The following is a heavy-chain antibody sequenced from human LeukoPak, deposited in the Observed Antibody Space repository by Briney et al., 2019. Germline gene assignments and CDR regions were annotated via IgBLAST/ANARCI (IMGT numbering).Heavy chain of an antibody. Sequence: ASVKVSCKVSGYTFTDYYMHWVQQAPGKGLEWMGWINPNSGGTNYAQKFQGRVTMTRDTSISTAYMELSRLRSDDTAVYYCARTGAEGTFDYWGQGTLVTVSS. CDR1: GYTFTDYY. J-gene: IGHJ4*02. V-gene: IGHV1-2*02. CDR2: INPNSGGT. CDR3: ARTGAEGTFDY. D-gene: IGHD1-1*01.